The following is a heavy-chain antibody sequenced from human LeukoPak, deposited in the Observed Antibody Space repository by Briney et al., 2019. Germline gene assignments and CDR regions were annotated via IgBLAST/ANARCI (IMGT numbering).Heavy chain of an antibody. D-gene: IGHD3-9*01. CDR1: GFTFSSYG. V-gene: IGHV3-33*01. Sequence: GRSLRLSCAASGFTFSSYGMHWVRQAPDKGLEWVAIIWFDGSNKFYADSVKGRFTISRDNSKNTLYLQMNSLRAEDTAVYYCARDDKVYFDYWGQGTLVTVSS. J-gene: IGHJ4*02. CDR3: ARDDKVYFDY. CDR2: IWFDGSNK.